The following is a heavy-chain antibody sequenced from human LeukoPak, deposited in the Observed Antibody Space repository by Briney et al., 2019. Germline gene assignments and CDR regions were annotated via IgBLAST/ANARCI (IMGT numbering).Heavy chain of an antibody. V-gene: IGHV1-69*05. J-gene: IGHJ4*02. D-gene: IGHD3-3*01. CDR2: IIPIFGTA. CDR3: ARAPSITIFGVVTELYFDY. Sequence: ASVKVSCKASGGTFSSYAISWVRQAPGQGLEWMGGIIPIFGTANYPQKFQGRVTITTDESTSTADMELSSLRSEDTAVYYCARAPSITIFGVVTELYFDYWGQGTLVTVSS. CDR1: GGTFSSYA.